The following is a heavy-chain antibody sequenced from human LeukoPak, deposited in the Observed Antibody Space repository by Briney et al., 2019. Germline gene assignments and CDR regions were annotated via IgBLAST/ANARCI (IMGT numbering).Heavy chain of an antibody. CDR1: GFTFSSYA. J-gene: IGHJ4*02. Sequence: PGGSLRLSCAASGFTFSSYAMSWVRQAPGKGLEWVSAISAGGGSTYYADSVKGRFTISRDNSKNTLYLQMNSLRAEDTAVYYCARVLRGGYNYFDYWGQGTLVTVSS. CDR2: ISAGGGST. CDR3: ARVLRGGYNYFDY. D-gene: IGHD5-24*01. V-gene: IGHV3-23*01.